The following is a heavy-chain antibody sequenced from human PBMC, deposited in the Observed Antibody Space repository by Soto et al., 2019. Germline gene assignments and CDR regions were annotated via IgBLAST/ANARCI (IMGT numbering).Heavy chain of an antibody. Sequence: GGSLRLSCAASGFTFDDYAMHWVRQAPGKGLEWVSGISWNSGSIGYADSVKGRFTISRDNAKNSLYLQMNSLRAEDTALYYCAKDMGLELPLGMGYWGQGTLVTVSS. V-gene: IGHV3-9*01. CDR3: AKDMGLELPLGMGY. D-gene: IGHD1-7*01. CDR2: ISWNSGSI. CDR1: GFTFDDYA. J-gene: IGHJ4*02.